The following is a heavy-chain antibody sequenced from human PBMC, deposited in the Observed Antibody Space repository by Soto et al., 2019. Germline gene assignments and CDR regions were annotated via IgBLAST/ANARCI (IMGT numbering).Heavy chain of an antibody. D-gene: IGHD6-13*01. Sequence: SETLSLTCAVYGGSFSGYCWSWIRQTPGERLEWVGDICHGGGANYNPSLKSRVSFSMDPSKNQFSLKLNSVMAADTAVYYCAGYSNSWAKYVKHWGRGSLVTVSP. CDR2: ICHGGGA. J-gene: IGHJ1*01. CDR3: AGYSNSWAKYVKH. V-gene: IGHV4-34*01. CDR1: GGSFSGYC.